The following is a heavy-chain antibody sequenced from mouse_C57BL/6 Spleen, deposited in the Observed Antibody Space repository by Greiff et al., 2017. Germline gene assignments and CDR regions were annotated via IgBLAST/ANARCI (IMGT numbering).Heavy chain of an antibody. V-gene: IGHV1-61*01. D-gene: IGHD2-4*01. Sequence: VQLQQPGAELVRPGSSVKLSCKASGYTFTSYWMDWVKQRPGQGVEWIGNIYPSDSETHYNQKFKDKATLTVDKSSSTAYMQLSSLTSEDSAVYYCARRVYYDYFWFAYWGQGTLVTVSA. J-gene: IGHJ3*01. CDR3: ARRVYYDYFWFAY. CDR2: IYPSDSET. CDR1: GYTFTSYW.